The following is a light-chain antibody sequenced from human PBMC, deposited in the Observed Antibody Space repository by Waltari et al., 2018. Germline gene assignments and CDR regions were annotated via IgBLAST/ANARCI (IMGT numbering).Light chain of an antibody. CDR3: QQYGSAPLT. J-gene: IGKJ4*01. Sequence: EIVFTQSPGTLSLSPGERATVSCRASQSVRINSLAWYQQKPGQAPTPRIYGASNRSTDIPNRFSGSGSGTDFNFTISRRQPEDYAVYYCQQYGSAPLTFGGGTKVEIK. CDR2: GAS. V-gene: IGKV3-20*01. CDR1: QSVRINS.